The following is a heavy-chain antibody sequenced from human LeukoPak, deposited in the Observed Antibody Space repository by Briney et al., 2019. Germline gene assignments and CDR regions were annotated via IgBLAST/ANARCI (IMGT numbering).Heavy chain of an antibody. CDR1: GDSVSSNSAA. D-gene: IGHD2-2*01. Sequence: SQTLSLTCAISGDSVSSNSAAWNWIRQSPSRGLEWLGRTYYRSKWYNDYAVSVKSRITINPDTSKNQFSLQLNSVTPEDTAVYYCARGYCSSTSCHNWFDHWGQGTLVTVSS. CDR2: TYYRSKWYN. J-gene: IGHJ5*02. CDR3: ARGYCSSTSCHNWFDH. V-gene: IGHV6-1*01.